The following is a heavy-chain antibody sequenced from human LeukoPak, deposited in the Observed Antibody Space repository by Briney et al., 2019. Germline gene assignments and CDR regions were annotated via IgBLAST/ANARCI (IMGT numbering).Heavy chain of an antibody. J-gene: IGHJ4*02. CDR3: ARWKAAAYKYYFDY. Sequence: GASVKVSCKASGYTSTSYDINWVRQATGQGLEWMGWMNPNSGNTGYAQKFRGRVTMTRNTSISTAYMELSSLRSEDTAVYYCARWKAAAYKYYFDYWGQGTLVTVSS. V-gene: IGHV1-8*01. D-gene: IGHD6-13*01. CDR2: MNPNSGNT. CDR1: GYTSTSYD.